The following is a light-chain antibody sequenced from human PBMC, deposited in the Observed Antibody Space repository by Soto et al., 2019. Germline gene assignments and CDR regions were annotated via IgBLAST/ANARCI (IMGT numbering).Light chain of an antibody. J-gene: IGLJ2*01. CDR2: DTS. Sequence: QAVVTQEPSLTVSPGGTVTLTCGASTGAVTSNNHPCWFQQKAGQAPRTLIYDTSNKHSWTPARFSGSLLGDKAALTLSGAQPEDEAQYYCLLSDNAALVFGGGTKLTVL. CDR3: LLSDNAALV. V-gene: IGLV7-46*01. CDR1: TGAVTSNNH.